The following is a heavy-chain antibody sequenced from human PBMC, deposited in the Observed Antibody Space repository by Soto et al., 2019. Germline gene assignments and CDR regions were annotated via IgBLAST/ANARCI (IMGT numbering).Heavy chain of an antibody. Sequence: LRETLSLTCAVYGGSFSGYYWSWIRQPPGKGLEWIGEINHSGSTNYNPSLKSRVTISVDTSKNQFSLKLSSVTAADTAVYYCARGREAAARLDYWGQGTLVTVSS. CDR2: INHSGST. D-gene: IGHD2-2*01. CDR1: GGSFSGYY. J-gene: IGHJ4*02. V-gene: IGHV4-34*01. CDR3: ARGREAAARLDY.